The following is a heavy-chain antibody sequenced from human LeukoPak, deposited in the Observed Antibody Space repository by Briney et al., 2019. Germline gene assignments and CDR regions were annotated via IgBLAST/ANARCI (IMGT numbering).Heavy chain of an antibody. J-gene: IGHJ4*02. D-gene: IGHD6-19*01. CDR1: GGSISSYY. CDR3: ARDSSSGWKHDY. V-gene: IGHV4-4*07. Sequence: NPSETLFLTCTGSGGSISSYYWSWIRQPAGKELEWIGRIYTSGSTNYNPSLKSRVTMSVDTSKNQFSLQLSSVTAADTAVYYCARDSSSGWKHDYWGQGTLVSVSS. CDR2: IYTSGST.